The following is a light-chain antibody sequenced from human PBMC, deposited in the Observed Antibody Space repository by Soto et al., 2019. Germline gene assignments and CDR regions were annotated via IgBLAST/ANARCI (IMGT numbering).Light chain of an antibody. CDR3: CSYASSSTYV. J-gene: IGLJ1*01. V-gene: IGLV2-23*01. CDR1: NSDVGRYNL. Sequence: QSALTQPASVSGSPGQSTTIPCTGTNSDVGRYNLVSWYQQHPGKAPKLMIYEGSKRPSGVSTRFSGSKSGNTASLTISGLQAEDEADYYCCSYASSSTYVFGTGTKVTVL. CDR2: EGS.